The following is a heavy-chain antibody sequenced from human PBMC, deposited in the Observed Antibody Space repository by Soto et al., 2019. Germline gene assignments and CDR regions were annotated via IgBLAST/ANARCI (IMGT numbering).Heavy chain of an antibody. CDR3: AKGLTDFQH. V-gene: IGHV6-1*01. Sequence: SQTLSLTCAISVDSVSSNSAAWNLISQSPSRGLEWLGRTFYRSKWYNDYAVSVKSRITINPDTSKNQFSLQLNSVTPEDTAVYYCAKGLTDFQHWDQGTLVTVSS. CDR2: TFYRSKWYN. CDR1: VDSVSSNSAA. D-gene: IGHD3-22*01. J-gene: IGHJ1*01.